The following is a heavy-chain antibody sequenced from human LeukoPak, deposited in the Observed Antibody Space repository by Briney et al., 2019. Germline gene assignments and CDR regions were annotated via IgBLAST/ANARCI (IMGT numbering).Heavy chain of an antibody. CDR2: IRHDGSET. J-gene: IGHJ4*02. CDR1: GLTFSTYV. D-gene: IGHD3-22*01. CDR3: ARDETYDYESNGYLDF. V-gene: IGHV3-7*01. Sequence: GGSLRLSCAASGLTFSTYVMSWVRQAPGKGLEWVANIRHDGSETYYVDSLRGRFTISRDNAKNLVYLQMSSLRAEDTAIYYCARDETYDYESNGYLDFWGQGTVVTVSS.